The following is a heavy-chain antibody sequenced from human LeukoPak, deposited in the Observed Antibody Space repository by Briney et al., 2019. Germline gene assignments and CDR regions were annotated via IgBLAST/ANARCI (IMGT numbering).Heavy chain of an antibody. J-gene: IGHJ4*02. CDR2: INSDGSST. Sequence: PGGSLRLSCAASGFTFSSYRMHWVRQAPGKGPVWVSRINSDGSSTSYADSVKGRFTISRDNAKNTLYLQMNSVRAEDTAVYYCAKAFSRSRIVEAKIAVEIWGQGTLVTVSS. CDR3: AKAFSRSRIVEAKIAVEI. CDR1: GFTFSSYR. V-gene: IGHV3-74*01. D-gene: IGHD1-26*01.